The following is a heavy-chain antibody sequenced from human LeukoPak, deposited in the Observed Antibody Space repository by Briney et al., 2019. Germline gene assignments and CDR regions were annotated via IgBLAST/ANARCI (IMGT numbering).Heavy chain of an antibody. V-gene: IGHV6-1*01. CDR2: TYYRSKRYN. CDR1: GDSVSSNSAS. Sequence: RSQTLSLTCAISGDSVSSNSASWNWSRQSPSRGLEWLGRTYYRSKRYNDYAVSVKSRTTNNPDTSKNQFSLQLNSVTPEDTAVYYCAREKYSSSWYFDYWGQGTLVTVSS. J-gene: IGHJ4*02. D-gene: IGHD6-13*01. CDR3: AREKYSSSWYFDY.